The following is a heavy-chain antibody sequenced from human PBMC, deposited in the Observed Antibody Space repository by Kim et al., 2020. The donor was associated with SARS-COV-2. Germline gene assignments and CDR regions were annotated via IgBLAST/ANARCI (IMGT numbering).Heavy chain of an antibody. CDR1: GGTFSSYA. CDR2: IIPILGIA. D-gene: IGHD1-7*01. CDR3: ARGRVTGTIYTNYYYGMDV. V-gene: IGHV1-69*04. Sequence: SVKVSCKASGGTFSSYAISWVQQAPGQGLEWMGRIIPILGIANYAQKFQGRVTITADKSTSTAYMELSSLRSEDTAVYYCARGRVTGTIYTNYYYGMDVWGQGTTVTVSS. J-gene: IGHJ6*02.